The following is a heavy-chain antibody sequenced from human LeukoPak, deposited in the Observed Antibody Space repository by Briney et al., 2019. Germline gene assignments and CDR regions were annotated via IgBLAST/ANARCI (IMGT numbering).Heavy chain of an antibody. D-gene: IGHD1-26*01. CDR1: GFTFSGYW. Sequence: GGSLRLSCAASGFTFSGYWMSWVRQTPEKGLEWVANIKQDGYEKYYVDSVKGRFTISRDNAKNSLYLQMNSLRADDTAIYYCARDKIVGPTTLDYWGQGTLVTVSS. CDR3: ARDKIVGPTTLDY. J-gene: IGHJ4*02. CDR2: IKQDGYEK. V-gene: IGHV3-7*01.